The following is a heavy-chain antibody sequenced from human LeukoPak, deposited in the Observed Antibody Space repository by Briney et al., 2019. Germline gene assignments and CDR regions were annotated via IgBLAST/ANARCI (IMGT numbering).Heavy chain of an antibody. V-gene: IGHV1-69*04. J-gene: IGHJ3*02. CDR2: IIPILGIA. D-gene: IGHD3-22*01. CDR3: ARDETMIVVAPYDAFDI. CDR1: GGTFSSYA. Sequence: ASVKVSCKASGGTFSSYAISWVRQAPGQGLEWMGRIIPILGIANYAQKFQGRVTITADKSTSTAYMELSSLRSEDTAVYYCARDETMIVVAPYDAFDIWGQGTMVTVSS.